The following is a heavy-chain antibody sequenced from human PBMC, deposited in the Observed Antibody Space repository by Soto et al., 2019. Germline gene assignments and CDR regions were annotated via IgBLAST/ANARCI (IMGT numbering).Heavy chain of an antibody. CDR3: ARDRNWGKGIKNENWIDP. CDR2: TYYRSKWYN. V-gene: IGHV6-1*01. J-gene: IGHJ5*02. D-gene: IGHD3-16*01. CDR1: GDSVSSNSAA. Sequence: SQTLSLTCAISGDSVSSNSAAWNWIRQSPSRGLEWLGGTYYRSKWYNDYAVSVKSRITINPDTSKNQFSLQLNSVTPEDTAVYYCARDRNWGKGIKNENWIDPPGQGILVTVSS.